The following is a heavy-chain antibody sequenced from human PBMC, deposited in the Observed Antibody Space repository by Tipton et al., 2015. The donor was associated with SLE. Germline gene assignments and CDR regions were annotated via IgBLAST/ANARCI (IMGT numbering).Heavy chain of an antibody. V-gene: IGHV4-39*07. D-gene: IGHD1-26*01. J-gene: IGHJ3*02. CDR2: IYHSGTA. CDR1: GGSISSSRYY. Sequence: TLSLTCTVSGGSISSSRYYWGWIRQPPGKGLEWIGSIYHSGTAYYNPSLKSRVTISVDTSKNQISLKLSSVTAADTAVYYCASEGVVKGSAFDIWGQWTMVTVSS. CDR3: ASEGVVKGSAFDI.